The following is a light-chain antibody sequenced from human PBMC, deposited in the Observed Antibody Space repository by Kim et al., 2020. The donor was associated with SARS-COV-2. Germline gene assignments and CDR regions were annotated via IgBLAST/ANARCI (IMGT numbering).Light chain of an antibody. CDR2: GKN. CDR1: TPGSYS. J-gene: IGLJ2*01. Sequence: LGQTIRGPCQRYTPGSYSATRKQQEPGTAPLLFMYGKNNRPSGIPDRFSGSSSGNTASLTITGAQAEDEADYYCNSRDSSGNHLVFGGGTQLTVL. V-gene: IGLV3-19*01. CDR3: NSRDSSGNHLV.